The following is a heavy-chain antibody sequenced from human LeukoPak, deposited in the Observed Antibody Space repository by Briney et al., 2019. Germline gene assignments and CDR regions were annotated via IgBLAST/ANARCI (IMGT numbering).Heavy chain of an antibody. Sequence: SETLSLTCTVSGGSISTYYWNWIRQPAGKRLEWIGRIYSSGSANYNPSLKSRVTMSADTSKKQYSLKLNSVTAADTAVYYCARDPFWGLDYWGQGTLVTVSS. V-gene: IGHV4-4*07. J-gene: IGHJ4*02. D-gene: IGHD7-27*01. CDR2: IYSSGSA. CDR3: ARDPFWGLDY. CDR1: GGSISTYY.